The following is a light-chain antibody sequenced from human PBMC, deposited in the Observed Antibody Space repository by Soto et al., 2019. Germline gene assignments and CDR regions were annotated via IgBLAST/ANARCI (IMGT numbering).Light chain of an antibody. CDR1: SSDVGGYNY. V-gene: IGLV2-11*01. J-gene: IGLJ1*01. Sequence: QSVLTQPRSVSGSPGQSVTISCTGTSSDVGGYNYVSWYQQHPGKAPKLMIYDVSKRPSGVPDRFSGSKSGNTASLTISGLQAEVEADYYCCSYAGSRYVFGTGTKLTVL. CDR3: CSYAGSRYV. CDR2: DVS.